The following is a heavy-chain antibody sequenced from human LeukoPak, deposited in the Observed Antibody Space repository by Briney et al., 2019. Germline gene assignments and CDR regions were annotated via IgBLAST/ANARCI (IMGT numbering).Heavy chain of an antibody. CDR3: ARSQGLAISSVPNYFDY. V-gene: IGHV4-30-4*01. J-gene: IGHJ4*02. CDR1: GGSISSGDYY. CDR2: IYYSGST. D-gene: IGHD2-2*01. Sequence: SQTLSLTCTVSGGSISSGDYYWSWIRQPPGKGLEWIGYIYYSGSTYYNPSLKSRVTISVDTSKNQFSLKLSSVTAADTAVYYCARSQGLAISSVPNYFDYWGQGTLVTVSS.